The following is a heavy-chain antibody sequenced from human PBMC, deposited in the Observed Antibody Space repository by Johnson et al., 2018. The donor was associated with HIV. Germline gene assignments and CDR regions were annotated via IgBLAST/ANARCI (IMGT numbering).Heavy chain of an antibody. J-gene: IGHJ3*02. CDR1: GFTFSSYD. Sequence: VQLVESGGGLVQPGGSLRLSCAASGFTFSSYDMHWVRQATGKGLEWVSAIGTVGDTYYVGSVKGRFTISRDNAKNSLYLQMNSLRAEDTALYYCASLVPYYYGRGAFDIWGQGTMVTVSS. CDR3: ASLVPYYYGRGAFDI. CDR2: IGTVGDT. D-gene: IGHD3-10*01. V-gene: IGHV3-13*01.